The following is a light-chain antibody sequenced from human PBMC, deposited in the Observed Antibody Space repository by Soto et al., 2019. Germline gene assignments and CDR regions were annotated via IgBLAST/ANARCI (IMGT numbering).Light chain of an antibody. J-gene: IGKJ2*01. V-gene: IGKV3-20*01. Sequence: EIVLTQSPGTLSLSPGERATLSCRASQSVSSSYLAWYQQKPGQAPRLLIYDASSRAIGIPDRFSGSGSRTDFTLTISRLEPEDFAVYYCQQYGSSPRTFGQGTKLEIK. CDR3: QQYGSSPRT. CDR2: DAS. CDR1: QSVSSSY.